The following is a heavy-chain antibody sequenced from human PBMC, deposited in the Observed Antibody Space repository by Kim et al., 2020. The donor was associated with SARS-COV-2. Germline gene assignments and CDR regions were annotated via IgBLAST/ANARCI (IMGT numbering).Heavy chain of an antibody. Sequence: GGSLRLSCAVSGFSFDDYAMYWVRQVPGKGLEWVAGISWNSGSIQYGDSVRGRFTISRDNARNSLYLQMNSLRPDDTALYYCAKGSSSGFVGPDYWGQGTQVTVSS. J-gene: IGHJ4*02. CDR3: AKGSSSGFVGPDY. CDR1: GFSFDDYA. D-gene: IGHD6-19*01. V-gene: IGHV3-9*01. CDR2: ISWNSGSI.